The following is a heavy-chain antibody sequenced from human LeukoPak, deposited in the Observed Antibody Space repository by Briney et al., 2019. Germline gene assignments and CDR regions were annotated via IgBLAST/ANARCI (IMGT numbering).Heavy chain of an antibody. Sequence: PGGSLRLSCAASGFTFSSYWMHWVRQAPGKGLVCVSRINSEGSSARYADSVKGRFTISRDNAKNTVYRQMNSLRAEDTAVYYCARDREREERSYCSSTSCYYPPLWFDPWGQGTLVTVSS. CDR3: ARDREREERSYCSSTSCYYPPLWFDP. J-gene: IGHJ5*02. CDR2: INSEGSSA. CDR1: GFTFSSYW. D-gene: IGHD2-2*01. V-gene: IGHV3-74*01.